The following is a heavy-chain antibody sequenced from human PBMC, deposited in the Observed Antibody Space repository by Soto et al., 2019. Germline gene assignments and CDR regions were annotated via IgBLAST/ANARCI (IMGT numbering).Heavy chain of an antibody. CDR2: ISYDETNE. V-gene: IGHV3-30*18. Sequence: QVQLVESGGGLVQPGGSLRLTCVASGFTFGSHGMHWVRQAPGKGLEWVAVISYDETNEHYVDSVKGRFTISRDNSKIILYLQMNRLRTEDTAVYQCAKDRRTTISDYGMDVWGQGTTVTVSS. J-gene: IGHJ6*02. CDR1: GFTFGSHG. CDR3: AKDRRTTISDYGMDV.